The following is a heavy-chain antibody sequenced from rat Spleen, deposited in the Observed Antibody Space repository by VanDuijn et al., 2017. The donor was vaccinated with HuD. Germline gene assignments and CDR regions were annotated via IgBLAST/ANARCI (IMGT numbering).Heavy chain of an antibody. V-gene: IGHV2-32*01. Sequence: QVQLKESGPGLVQPSQTLSLTCTVSGFSLTSYHVHWVRQPPGKGLEWMGVIWNTGGTQYNSALKSRLSISRDTSKNHIFLKINSLQSEDTTTYYCARAPGNGYVMDAWGQGASVTVSS. D-gene: IGHD5-1*01. CDR2: IWNTGGT. CDR3: ARAPGNGYVMDA. J-gene: IGHJ4*01. CDR1: GFSLTSYH.